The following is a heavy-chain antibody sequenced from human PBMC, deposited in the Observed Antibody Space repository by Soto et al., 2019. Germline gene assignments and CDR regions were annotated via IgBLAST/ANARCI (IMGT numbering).Heavy chain of an antibody. D-gene: IGHD1-7*01. Sequence: ASVKVSCKASGYTFTDYYIHWVRQAPGQGLEWMGWINPNSGGTNYAQKFQGRVTLTRDTSISTAYMELSRLRSDDTAVYYCARARKNWNLGIDYWGQGTLVTVSS. V-gene: IGHV1-2*02. CDR1: GYTFTDYY. CDR2: INPNSGGT. J-gene: IGHJ4*02. CDR3: ARARKNWNLGIDY.